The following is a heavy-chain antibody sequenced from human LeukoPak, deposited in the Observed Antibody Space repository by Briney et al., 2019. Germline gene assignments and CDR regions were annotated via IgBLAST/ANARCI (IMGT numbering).Heavy chain of an antibody. J-gene: IGHJ4*02. Sequence: GGSLRLSCAASGFTFSSYEMNWVRQAPGKGLEWVSYISSSGSTIYYADSVKGRFTISRDNAKNSLYLQMNRLRAEDTAVYYCARDGFGGDGLHYWGQGTLVTVSS. CDR1: GFTFSSYE. D-gene: IGHD3-10*01. V-gene: IGHV3-48*03. CDR3: ARDGFGGDGLHY. CDR2: ISSSGSTI.